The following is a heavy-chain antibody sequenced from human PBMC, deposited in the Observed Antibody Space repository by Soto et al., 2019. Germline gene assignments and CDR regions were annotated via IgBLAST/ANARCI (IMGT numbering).Heavy chain of an antibody. Sequence: GGSLRLSCAASGFTFSSYAMSCVRQAPGKGLEWVSAISGSGGSTYYADSVKGRFTISRDNSKNTLYLQMNSLRAEDTAVYYRAKAGIVGATRGNYYYYGMDVWGQGTTVTVSS. CDR1: GFTFSSYA. CDR2: ISGSGGST. CDR3: AKAGIVGATRGNYYYYGMDV. V-gene: IGHV3-23*01. J-gene: IGHJ6*02. D-gene: IGHD1-26*01.